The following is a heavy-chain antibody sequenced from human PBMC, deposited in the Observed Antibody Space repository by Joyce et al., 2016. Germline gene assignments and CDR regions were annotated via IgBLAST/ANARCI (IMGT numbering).Heavy chain of an antibody. CDR1: GYTFTKYW. Sequence: EVQLEQSGTEVKKPGESLKISCKGSGYTFTKYWLGWVRQMPGKGLEWMGIIYPADSDTRYRPSFQGQVTISVDKSTNTAYLQWSSLKASDTAIYYCARGYCSGGSCFDYWGQGTLVTVSS. D-gene: IGHD2-15*01. CDR2: IYPADSDT. CDR3: ARGYCSGGSCFDY. J-gene: IGHJ4*02. V-gene: IGHV5-51*01.